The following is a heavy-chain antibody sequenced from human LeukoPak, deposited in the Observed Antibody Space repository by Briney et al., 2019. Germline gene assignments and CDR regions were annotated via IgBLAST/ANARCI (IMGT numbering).Heavy chain of an antibody. Sequence: GGSLRLSCAASGFTVSSNFMTWVRQAPGKGLEWVSLIYSGGSTYYADSVKGRFTISRDNSKNTLYLQMNSLRAGDTAAYYCASGLRDIIAGGLDYRGQGTLVTVSS. CDR1: GFTVSSNF. V-gene: IGHV3-66*01. CDR3: ASGLRDIIAGGLDY. D-gene: IGHD5-24*01. J-gene: IGHJ4*02. CDR2: IYSGGST.